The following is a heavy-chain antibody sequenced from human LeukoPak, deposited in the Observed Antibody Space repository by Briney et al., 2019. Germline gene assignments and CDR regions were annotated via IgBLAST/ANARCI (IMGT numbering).Heavy chain of an antibody. CDR3: AGNGDPSYYYYGMDV. V-gene: IGHV3-48*02. Sequence: GGSLRLSCAASGFTFSSYRMNWVRQAPGKGLEWVSYISSSSSTIYYADSVKGRFTISRDNAKNSLYLQMNSLRDEDTAVYYCAGNGDPSYYYYGMDVWGQGTTVTVSS. J-gene: IGHJ6*02. CDR1: GFTFSSYR. CDR2: ISSSSSTI. D-gene: IGHD4-17*01.